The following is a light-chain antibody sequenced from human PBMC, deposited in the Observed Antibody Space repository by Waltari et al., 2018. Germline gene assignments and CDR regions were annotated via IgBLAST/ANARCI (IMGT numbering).Light chain of an antibody. CDR3: ATWDDSLKGQVV. CDR2: FNN. Sequence: QSVLTQPPSASGTPGQGVTISCSGSSSNIGRNTVSWYQQLPGTAPKLVVYFNNQRPAGVPDRFSGSTSDTSASLAIGGLQSEDEADYHCATWDDSLKGQVVFGGGTKLTVL. CDR1: SSNIGRNT. V-gene: IGLV1-44*01. J-gene: IGLJ2*01.